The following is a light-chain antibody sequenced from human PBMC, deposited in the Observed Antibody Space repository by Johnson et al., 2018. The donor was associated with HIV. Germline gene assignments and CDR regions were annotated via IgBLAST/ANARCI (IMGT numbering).Light chain of an antibody. CDR1: SSNIGNNY. CDR2: DNN. Sequence: QLVLTQPPSVSAAPGQKVTISCSGNSSNIGNNYVSWYQQLPGTAPKLLIYDNNKRPSGIPDRFSASKYGTSATLGITGLQTGDEAECYCVTWDSSLSSGVFGTGTKVTVL. CDR3: VTWDSSLSSGV. J-gene: IGLJ1*01. V-gene: IGLV1-51*01.